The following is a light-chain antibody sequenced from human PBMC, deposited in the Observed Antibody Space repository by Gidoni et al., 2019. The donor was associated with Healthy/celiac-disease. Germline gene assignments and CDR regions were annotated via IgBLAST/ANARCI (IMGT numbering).Light chain of an antibody. CDR2: DAT. J-gene: IGKJ3*01. CDR1: QSVSSY. V-gene: IGKV3-11*01. Sequence: EIVLTQSPATLSLSPGERATLSCRASQSVSSYLAWYQQKPGQAPRLLIYDATNRATGIPAMFSGSGSVTDFTRTISSLEPEDFAVYYCQQRSNWPFTFGPXTKVDIK. CDR3: QQRSNWPFT.